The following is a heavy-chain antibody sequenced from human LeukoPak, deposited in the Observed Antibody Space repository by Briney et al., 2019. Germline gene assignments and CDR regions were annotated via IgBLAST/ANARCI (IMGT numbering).Heavy chain of an antibody. CDR2: ISAYNGNT. J-gene: IGHJ5*02. CDR3: ARTHITTFGVVIPYNWFDP. CDR1: GYTFTSYG. Sequence: GASVKVSCKASGYTFTSYGISWVRQAPGQGLEWMGWISAYNGNTNYAQKLQGRVTMTTDTSTSTAYMELRSLRSDDTAVYYCARTHITTFGVVIPYNWFDPWGQGTLVTVSS. V-gene: IGHV1-18*01. D-gene: IGHD3-3*01.